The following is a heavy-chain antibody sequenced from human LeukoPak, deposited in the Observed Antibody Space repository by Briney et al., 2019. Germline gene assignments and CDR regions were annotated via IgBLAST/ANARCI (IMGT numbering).Heavy chain of an antibody. Sequence: GGSLRLSCAASGFTFSSYAMSWVRQAPGKGLEWVSVIYSGGSTYYADSVKGRFTISRDNSKNTLYLQMSSLRAEDTAVYYCARDEYYYDSSGYFDYWGQGTLVTVSS. V-gene: IGHV3-66*01. CDR3: ARDEYYYDSSGYFDY. D-gene: IGHD3-22*01. CDR2: IYSGGST. J-gene: IGHJ4*02. CDR1: GFTFSSYA.